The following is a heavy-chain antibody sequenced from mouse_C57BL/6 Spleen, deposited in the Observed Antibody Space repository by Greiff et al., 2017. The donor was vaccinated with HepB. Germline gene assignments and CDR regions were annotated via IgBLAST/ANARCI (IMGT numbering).Heavy chain of an antibody. CDR1: GYSITSGYY. J-gene: IGHJ3*01. Sequence: DVQLQESGPGLVKPSQSLSLTCSVTGYSITSGYYWNWIRQFPGNKLEWMGYISYDGSNNYNPSLKNRISITRDTSKNQFFLKLNSVTTEDTATYYCARGEDYGSSPFAYWGQGTLVTVSA. CDR2: ISYDGSN. V-gene: IGHV3-6*01. CDR3: ARGEDYGSSPFAY. D-gene: IGHD1-1*01.